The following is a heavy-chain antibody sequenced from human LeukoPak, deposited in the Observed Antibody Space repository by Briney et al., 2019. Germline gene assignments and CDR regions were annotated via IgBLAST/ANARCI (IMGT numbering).Heavy chain of an antibody. V-gene: IGHV1-18*01. CDR2: ISANNSNT. J-gene: IGHJ3*02. Sequence: AASVKVSCKASGYTFTSYGISWVRQAPGQGLEWMGWISANNSNTNYAQKLQGRVTMTTDTSTSTAYMELRRLRSDDTAVYYCARVIFWKQRAIDIWGQGTMVTVSS. D-gene: IGHD1-1*01. CDR3: ARVIFWKQRAIDI. CDR1: GYTFTSYG.